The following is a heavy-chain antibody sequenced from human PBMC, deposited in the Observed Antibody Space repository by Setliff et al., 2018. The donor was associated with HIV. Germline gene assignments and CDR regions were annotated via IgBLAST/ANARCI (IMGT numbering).Heavy chain of an antibody. CDR1: EYTFVDYY. CDR2: VDPDDGET. CDR3: ARARNTIFGEVIAGYYGMDV. Sequence: ASVKVSCKASEYTFVDYYMHWVQQAPGKGLEWMGRVDPDDGETIYAEKFQDRLTITADASTDTTYMELSSLRSEDTAVYYCARARNTIFGEVIAGYYGMDVWGQGTTVTVSS. V-gene: IGHV1-69-2*01. D-gene: IGHD3-3*01. J-gene: IGHJ6*02.